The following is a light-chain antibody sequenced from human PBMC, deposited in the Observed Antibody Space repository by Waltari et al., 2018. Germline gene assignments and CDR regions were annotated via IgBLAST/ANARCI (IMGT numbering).Light chain of an antibody. J-gene: IGKJ4*01. CDR3: QKYDNRPL. CDR2: DAS. V-gene: IGKV1-33*01. Sequence: DLQMPQSPSSLSASIGDRVIITCHASQDIRNHLHWYQQKPGRAPKLLFYDASNLQTGVPSRFSGSGSATHFTFTISSLQPEDIATYYCQKYDNRPLFGGGSKVEI. CDR1: QDIRNH.